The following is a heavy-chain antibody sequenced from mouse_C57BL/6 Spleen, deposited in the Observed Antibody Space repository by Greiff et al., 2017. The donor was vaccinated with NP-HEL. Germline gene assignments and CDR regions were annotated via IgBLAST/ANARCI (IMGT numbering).Heavy chain of an antibody. D-gene: IGHD1-1*01. Sequence: QVQLKQPGAELVKPGASVKLSCKASGYTFTSYWMHWVKQRPGRGLEWIGRIDPNSGGTKYNEKFKSKATLTVDKPSSTAYMQLSSLTSEDSAVYYCASNYYGSSSWYFDVWGTGTTVTVSS. V-gene: IGHV1-72*01. CDR2: IDPNSGGT. CDR3: ASNYYGSSSWYFDV. CDR1: GYTFTSYW. J-gene: IGHJ1*03.